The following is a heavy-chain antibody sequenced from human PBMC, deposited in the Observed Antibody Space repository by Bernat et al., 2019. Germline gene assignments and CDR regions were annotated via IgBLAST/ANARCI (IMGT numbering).Heavy chain of an antibody. D-gene: IGHD2-8*02. Sequence: QVQLVQSGAEVKKPGSSVKVSCKASGGTFSRYAINWVRQVPGQGLEWMGGVTPIFGTANYAQRFQGRVTITADEYTSSAYMELGSLKSEDTAMYYCTRGSSDCTAASCPYDYWGQGTLITVSS. CDR2: VTPIFGTA. V-gene: IGHV1-69*01. CDR1: GGTFSRYA. CDR3: TRGSSDCTAASCPYDY. J-gene: IGHJ4*02.